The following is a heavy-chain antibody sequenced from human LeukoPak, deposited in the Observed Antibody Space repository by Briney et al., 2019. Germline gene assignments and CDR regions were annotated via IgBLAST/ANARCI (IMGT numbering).Heavy chain of an antibody. CDR3: ASGTGEVDYFDY. V-gene: IGHV1-69*05. CDR2: IIPIFGTA. Sequence: ASVKVSCRLSGYVFNELPIYWVRQTPAKRLEWMGGIIPIFGTANYAQKFQGRVTITTDESTSTAYMELSSLRSEDTAVYYCASGTGEVDYFDYWGQGTLVTVSS. J-gene: IGHJ4*02. D-gene: IGHD1-26*01. CDR1: GYVFNELP.